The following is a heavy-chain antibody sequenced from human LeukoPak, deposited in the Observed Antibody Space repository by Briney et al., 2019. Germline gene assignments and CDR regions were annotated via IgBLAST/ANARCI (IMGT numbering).Heavy chain of an antibody. CDR1: GYTFTDYY. CDR2: INSNSGGT. V-gene: IGHV1-2*02. J-gene: IGHJ4*02. Sequence: ASVKVSCKASGYTFTDYYMHWVRQAPGQGLEWMGWINSNSGGTNYAQKFQGRVAMTRDTSIGTAYMELSGLKSDNTAVYYCARGGPSRGTGFYYFDYWGQGTLVTVSS. D-gene: IGHD7-27*01. CDR3: ARGGPSRGTGFYYFDY.